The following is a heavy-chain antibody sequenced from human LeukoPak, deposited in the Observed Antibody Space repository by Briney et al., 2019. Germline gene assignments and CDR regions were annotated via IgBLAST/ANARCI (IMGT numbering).Heavy chain of an antibody. V-gene: IGHV3-21*01. CDR3: ARDWHDSSGYYYASPFDY. CDR2: ISSSSSYI. J-gene: IGHJ4*02. D-gene: IGHD3-22*01. Sequence: GGSLRLSCAASGFTFSSYGMHWVRQAPGKGLEWVSSISSSSSYIYYADSVKGRFTISRDNAKNSLYLQMNSLRAEDTAVYYCARDWHDSSGYYYASPFDYWGQGTLVTVSS. CDR1: GFTFSSYG.